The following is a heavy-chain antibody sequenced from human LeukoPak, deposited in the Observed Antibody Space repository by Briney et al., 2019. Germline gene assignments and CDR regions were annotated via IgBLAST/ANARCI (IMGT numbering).Heavy chain of an antibody. D-gene: IGHD6-19*01. J-gene: IGHJ5*02. Sequence: GGSLRLSGAASGFTFSSYWMSWVRQAPGKGLEWVANIKQDGSEKYYVDSVKGRFTISRDNAKNSLYLQMNSLRAEDTAVYYCARERGSSGWYRLSWFDPWGQGTLVTVSS. V-gene: IGHV3-7*01. CDR2: IKQDGSEK. CDR1: GFTFSSYW. CDR3: ARERGSSGWYRLSWFDP.